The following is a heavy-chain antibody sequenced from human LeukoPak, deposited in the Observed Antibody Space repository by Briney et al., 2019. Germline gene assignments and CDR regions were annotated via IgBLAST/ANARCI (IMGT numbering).Heavy chain of an antibody. CDR3: ASSRRGYTSGWFFDY. CDR1: GGSISSSSYY. CDR2: IYYSGNT. D-gene: IGHD6-13*01. Sequence: SETLSLTCTVSGGSISSSSYYWGWIRQPPVKGLEWIGSIYYSGNTYSNPSLASRVTMSVDTSKNQFPLKLTSVTTADTAIYYCASSRRGYTSGWFFDYWGQGALVTASS. J-gene: IGHJ4*02. V-gene: IGHV4-39*06.